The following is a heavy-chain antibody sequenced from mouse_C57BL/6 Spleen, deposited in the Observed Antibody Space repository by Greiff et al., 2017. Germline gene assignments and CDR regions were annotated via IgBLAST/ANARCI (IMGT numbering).Heavy chain of an antibody. CDR1: GYTFTSYW. V-gene: IGHV1-59*01. CDR3: ATPYYYGSSYDFDY. J-gene: IGHJ2*01. D-gene: IGHD1-1*01. Sequence: VQLQQPGAELVRPGSSVKLSCKASGYTFTSYWMHWVKQRPGQGLEWIGVIDPSDSYTNYNQKFKGKATLTVDTASSTAYIQLSSLTSEDSAVYDCATPYYYGSSYDFDYWGQGTTRTVSS. CDR2: IDPSDSYT.